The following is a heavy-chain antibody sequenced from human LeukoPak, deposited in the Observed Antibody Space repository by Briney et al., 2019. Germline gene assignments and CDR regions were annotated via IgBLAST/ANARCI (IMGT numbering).Heavy chain of an antibody. CDR3: AKDPSVYYYYGMDV. Sequence: GSLRLSCAASGFTFSSYGMHWVRQAPGKGLEWVAVISYDGSNKYYADSVKGRFTISRDNSKNTLYLQMNSLRAEDTAVYYCAKDPSVYYYYGMDVWGQGTTVTVSS. CDR2: ISYDGSNK. J-gene: IGHJ6*02. CDR1: GFTFSSYG. V-gene: IGHV3-30*18.